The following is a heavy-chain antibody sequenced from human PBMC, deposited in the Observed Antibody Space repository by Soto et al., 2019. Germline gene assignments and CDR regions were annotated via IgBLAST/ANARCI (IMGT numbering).Heavy chain of an antibody. CDR1: GFTFSSYA. D-gene: IGHD6-6*01. Sequence: EVQLLESGGALVQPGGSLRLSCAASGFTFSSYAMSWVRQAPGKGLEWVSAISGSGGSTYYADSVQGRFTISRDNSKNSLYLQMNTLRAEDTAVYYCASPPSLVIAARLWAPFDYWGQGTLVTVSS. V-gene: IGHV3-23*01. J-gene: IGHJ4*02. CDR2: ISGSGGST. CDR3: ASPPSLVIAARLWAPFDY.